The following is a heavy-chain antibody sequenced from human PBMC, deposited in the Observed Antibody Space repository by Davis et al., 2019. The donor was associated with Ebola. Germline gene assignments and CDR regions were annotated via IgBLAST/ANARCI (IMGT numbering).Heavy chain of an antibody. CDR1: ESTFRNYW. V-gene: IGHV3-74*01. Sequence: HTGGSLRLSCVVSESTFRNYWMHWVRQAPGKGLVWVSRINGEGNSIDYADSVKGRFTISRDNSKNTLYLQMNGLRVEDTAIYYCAKDTSNIWFDIWGQGTNVTVSS. CDR2: INGEGNSI. J-gene: IGHJ3*02. D-gene: IGHD1-26*01. CDR3: AKDTSNIWFDI.